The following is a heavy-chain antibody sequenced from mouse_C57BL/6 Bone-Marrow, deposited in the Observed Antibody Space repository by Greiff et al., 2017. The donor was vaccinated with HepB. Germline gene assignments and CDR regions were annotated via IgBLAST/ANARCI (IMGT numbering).Heavy chain of an antibody. D-gene: IGHD1-1*01. Sequence: DVQLVESGGGLVQPGGSMKLSCVASGFTFSNYWMNWVRQSPEKGLEWVAQIRLKSDNYATHYAESVKGRFTISRDDSKSSVYRQMNNLRAEDTGMYYCTGPYYYGSSPFAYWGQGTLVTVSA. CDR2: IRLKSDNYAT. CDR3: TGPYYYGSSPFAY. CDR1: GFTFSNYW. J-gene: IGHJ3*01. V-gene: IGHV6-3*01.